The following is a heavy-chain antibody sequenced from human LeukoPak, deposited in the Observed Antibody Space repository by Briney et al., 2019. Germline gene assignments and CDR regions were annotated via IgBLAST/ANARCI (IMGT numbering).Heavy chain of an antibody. J-gene: IGHJ4*02. CDR1: GFTFSSYS. CDR2: ISSSSGYI. V-gene: IGHV3-21*01. Sequence: PGGSLRLSCAASGFTFSSYSMNWVRQAPGKGLEWVSSISSSSGYIYYADSVKGRFTISRDNAKNSLYLQMNILRAEDTAVYYCVRALRDGSNIMQYWGQGTLVTVSS. CDR3: VRALRDGSNIMQY. D-gene: IGHD5-24*01.